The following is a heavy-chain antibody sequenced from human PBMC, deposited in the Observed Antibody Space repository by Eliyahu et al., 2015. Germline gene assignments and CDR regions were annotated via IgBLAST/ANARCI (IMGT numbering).Heavy chain of an antibody. J-gene: IGHJ4*02. CDR2: ISSDGSNT. V-gene: IGHV3-74*01. D-gene: IGHD3-10*01. CDR3: TRDYYGSLDY. Sequence: PGKGLVCVSHISSDGSNTRYADSVKGRFTISRDNARNTLFLQMNSLRAEDSAVYYCTRDYYGSLDYWGQGTLVTVSS.